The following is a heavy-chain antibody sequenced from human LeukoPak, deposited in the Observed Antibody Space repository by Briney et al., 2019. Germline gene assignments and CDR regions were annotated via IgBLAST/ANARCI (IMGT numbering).Heavy chain of an antibody. Sequence: GGSLRLSCAASGFTFSSYNMNWVRQAPGKGLEWVSSISSSSSYIYYADSVKGRFAISRDNSKNTLYLQMNSLRAEDTAVYYCARIRALYCSSTICPAGGYFDYWGQGTLVTVSS. D-gene: IGHD2-2*01. V-gene: IGHV3-21*04. J-gene: IGHJ4*02. CDR2: ISSSSSYI. CDR3: ARIRALYCSSTICPAGGYFDY. CDR1: GFTFSSYN.